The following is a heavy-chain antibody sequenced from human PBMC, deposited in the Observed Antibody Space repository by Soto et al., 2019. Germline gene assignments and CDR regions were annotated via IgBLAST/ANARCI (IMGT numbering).Heavy chain of an antibody. CDR1: VFTFNTHV. CDR2: IWYDGSQR. V-gene: IGHV3-33*01. J-gene: IGHJ4*02. D-gene: IGHD4-17*01. CDR3: ARIDDYGDYVTDC. Sequence: LXLFCAASVFTFNTHVMHWVRQAPGKGLEWVAVIWYDGSQRYYADFVRGRFTISRDNSQNTLYLQMTSLRAEDTAVYYCARIDDYGDYVTDCWGQGALVTVSS.